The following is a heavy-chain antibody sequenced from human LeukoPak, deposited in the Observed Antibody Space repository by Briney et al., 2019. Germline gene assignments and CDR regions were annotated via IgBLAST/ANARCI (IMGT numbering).Heavy chain of an antibody. V-gene: IGHV1-18*04. CDR2: ISAYNGNT. Sequence: ASVKVSCKASGYTFTSYGIGWVRQAPGQGLEWMGWISAYNGNTNYAQKLQGRVTMTTDTSTSTAYMELRSLRSDDTAVYYCARDQIQLWLGDYWGQGTLVTVSS. D-gene: IGHD5-18*01. CDR3: ARDQIQLWLGDY. CDR1: GYTFTSYG. J-gene: IGHJ4*02.